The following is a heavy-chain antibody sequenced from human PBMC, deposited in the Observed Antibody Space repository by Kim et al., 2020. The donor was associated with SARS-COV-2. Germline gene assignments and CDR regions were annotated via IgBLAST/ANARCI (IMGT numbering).Heavy chain of an antibody. J-gene: IGHJ6*02. CDR3: AKDMGYSSSWYGTSISPHMDV. V-gene: IGHV3-9*01. Sequence: GGSLRLSCAASGFTFDDYVMHWVRQAPGKGLEWVSGISWNSGSIGYADSVKGRFTISRDNAKNSLYLQMNSLRAEDTALYYCAKDMGYSSSWYGTSISPHMDVWGQGTTVTVSS. D-gene: IGHD6-13*01. CDR2: ISWNSGSI. CDR1: GFTFDDYV.